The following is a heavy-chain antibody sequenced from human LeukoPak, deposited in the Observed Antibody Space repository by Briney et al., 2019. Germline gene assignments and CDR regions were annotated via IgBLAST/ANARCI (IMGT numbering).Heavy chain of an antibody. V-gene: IGHV3-23*01. J-gene: IGHJ4*02. Sequence: GGSLRLSCAASGFTFSSYAMSWVRQAPGKGLEWVSGISANGGNTYYGDSLKGGFNISRDNSKTTVYLQMHSLRVEDTAIYYCAKGGYSGYPPLTFFDSWGQGTLVSVSS. D-gene: IGHD5-12*01. CDR3: AKGGYSGYPPLTFFDS. CDR1: GFTFSSYA. CDR2: ISANGGNT.